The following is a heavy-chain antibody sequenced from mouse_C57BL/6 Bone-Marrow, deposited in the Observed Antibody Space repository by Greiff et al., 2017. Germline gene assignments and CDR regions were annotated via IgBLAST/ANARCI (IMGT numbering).Heavy chain of an antibody. V-gene: IGHV2-2*01. CDR3: ARGNWDEGDFDY. Sequence: VQLQESGPGLVQPSQSLSITCTVSGFSLTSYGVHWVRQSPGKGLEWLGVIWSGGSTDYNAAFISRLSISKDNSKSQVFFKMNSLQADDTAIYYCARGNWDEGDFDYWGQGTTLTVSS. D-gene: IGHD4-1*01. CDR1: GFSLTSYG. J-gene: IGHJ2*01. CDR2: IWSGGST.